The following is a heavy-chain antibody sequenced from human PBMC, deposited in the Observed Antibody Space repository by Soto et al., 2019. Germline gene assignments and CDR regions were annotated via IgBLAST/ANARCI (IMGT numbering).Heavy chain of an antibody. Sequence: SETLSLTCTVFGGSISSSSYYWGWIRQHPGKGLEWIGSIYYSGSTYYNPSLKSRVTISVDTSKNQFSLKLSSVTAADTAVYYCARDHGYGSGCFDYWGQGTLVTVSS. CDR2: IYYSGST. V-gene: IGHV4-39*07. J-gene: IGHJ4*02. D-gene: IGHD6-19*01. CDR3: ARDHGYGSGCFDY. CDR1: GGSISSSSYY.